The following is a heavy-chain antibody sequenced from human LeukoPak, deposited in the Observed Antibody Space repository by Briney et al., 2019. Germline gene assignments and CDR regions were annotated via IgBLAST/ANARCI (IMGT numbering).Heavy chain of an antibody. CDR3: ARGGNVMVTYYFEY. V-gene: IGHV4-34*01. Sequence: SETLSLTCAVYGGSFSGYYWSWIRQPPGKGLEWIGEINHSGSTNYNPSLKSRVTISVDTSKNQFSLKLSSVTAADTAVYYCARGGNVMVTYYFEYWGQGTLVTVSS. CDR1: GGSFSGYY. D-gene: IGHD3-16*01. CDR2: INHSGST. J-gene: IGHJ4*02.